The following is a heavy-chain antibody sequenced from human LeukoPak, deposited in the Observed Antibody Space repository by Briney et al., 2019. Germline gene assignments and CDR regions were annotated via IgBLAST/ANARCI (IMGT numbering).Heavy chain of an antibody. CDR3: ARDHGTDGTTFTLNFDC. D-gene: IGHD1-1*01. Sequence: ASVKVSCKASGYTFTSYYIHWVRQALGQGLEWMGWINPNSGGTNYAQKFQGGVTMTTDTSISTVYMELTRLTSDDTAVYYCARDHGTDGTTFTLNFDCWGRGTLVTVSS. CDR1: GYTFTSYY. J-gene: IGHJ4*02. V-gene: IGHV1-2*02. CDR2: INPNSGGT.